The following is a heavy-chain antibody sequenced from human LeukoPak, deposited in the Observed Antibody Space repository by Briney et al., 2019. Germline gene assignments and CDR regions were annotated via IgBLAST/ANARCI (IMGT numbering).Heavy chain of an antibody. D-gene: IGHD6-19*01. Sequence: SETLSLTCTVSGGSISSYYWSWIRQPPGKGLEWTGYIYYSGCTNYSPSLKSRVTISVDTSKNQFSLKLSSVTAADTAVYYCARLHKSIAVADYYFDYWGQGTLVTVSS. J-gene: IGHJ4*02. CDR3: ARLHKSIAVADYYFDY. CDR1: GGSISSYY. V-gene: IGHV4-59*08. CDR2: IYYSGCT.